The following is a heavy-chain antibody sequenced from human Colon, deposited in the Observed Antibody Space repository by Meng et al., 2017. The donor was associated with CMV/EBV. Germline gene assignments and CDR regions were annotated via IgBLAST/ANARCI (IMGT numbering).Heavy chain of an antibody. Sequence: GESLKISCAASGLTFSSYWMHWVRQAPGKRLVWVSRINSDGSTTTYADSVEGRFTISRDHAKNTLYLQMNSLRAEDTAVYYCARDKIGGYAYGYLDFWGQGTPVTVSS. CDR2: INSDGSTT. CDR1: GLTFSSYW. J-gene: IGHJ4*02. V-gene: IGHV3-74*01. D-gene: IGHD5-18*01. CDR3: ARDKIGGYAYGYLDF.